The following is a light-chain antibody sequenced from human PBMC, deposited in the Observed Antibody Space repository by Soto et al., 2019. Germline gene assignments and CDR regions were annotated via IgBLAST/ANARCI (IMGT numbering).Light chain of an antibody. CDR1: ESVASNY. Sequence: EIVLTQSPGTLSLSPGEGATLSCSASESVASNYLAWYQQKPGQAPRLLFYGASIRATGIPDRFSGSGSGTDFTLTLTRLQPEDFAVYYCQQYGSSPWTSGQGTKVDI. J-gene: IGKJ1*01. CDR3: QQYGSSPWT. CDR2: GAS. V-gene: IGKV3-20*01.